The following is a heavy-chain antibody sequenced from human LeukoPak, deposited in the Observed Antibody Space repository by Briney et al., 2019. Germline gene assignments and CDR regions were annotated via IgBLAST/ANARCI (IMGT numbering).Heavy chain of an antibody. Sequence: PSETLSLTCTVSGGSITNYFWSWIRQPPGKGLEWIGYIYYSGSTNYNPSLKSRVTISVDTSKNQFSLRLSSVTAADTAVYYCARCPIYDSSGYRNAFDIWGQGTMVTVSS. CDR1: GGSITNYF. V-gene: IGHV4-59*01. J-gene: IGHJ3*02. D-gene: IGHD3-22*01. CDR3: ARCPIYDSSGYRNAFDI. CDR2: IYYSGST.